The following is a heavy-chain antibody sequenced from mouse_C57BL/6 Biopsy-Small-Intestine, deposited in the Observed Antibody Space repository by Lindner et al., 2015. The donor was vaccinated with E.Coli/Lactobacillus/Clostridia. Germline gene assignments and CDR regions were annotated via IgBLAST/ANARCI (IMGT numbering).Heavy chain of an antibody. CDR2: IYPGGGYT. V-gene: IGHV1-63*01. Sequence: VQLQESGAELVRALGTSVKMSCKASGYTFTNYWIGWAKQRPGHGLEWIGDIYPGGGYTNYNEKFKGKATLTADKSSSTAYMQFSSLTSEDSAIYYCARAYYDYFDYWGQGTTLTVSS. J-gene: IGHJ2*01. CDR1: GYTFTNYW. D-gene: IGHD2-4*01. CDR3: ARAYYDYFDY.